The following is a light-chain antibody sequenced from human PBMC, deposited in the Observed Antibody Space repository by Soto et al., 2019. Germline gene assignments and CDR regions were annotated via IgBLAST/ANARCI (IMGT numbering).Light chain of an antibody. CDR3: QHYHNWHPWT. CDR1: QSVSSN. V-gene: IGKV3-15*01. CDR2: GAS. J-gene: IGKJ1*01. Sequence: EIVMTQSPATLSVSPGERATLSCRASQSVSSNLAWYLQKPGQAPRHPIYGASTRATGTPPRFIGSGSGTEFTLTISSLQSEDFAVYYCQHYHNWHPWTFGQGTKVEIK.